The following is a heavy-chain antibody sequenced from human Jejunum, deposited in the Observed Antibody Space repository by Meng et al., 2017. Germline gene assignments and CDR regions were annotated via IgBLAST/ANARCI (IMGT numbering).Heavy chain of an antibody. V-gene: IGHV1-3*04. CDR1: GYTFTSYA. J-gene: IGHJ4*02. Sequence: ASVKVSCKASGYTFTSYAVHWVRQAPGQRPEWMGWINTGSGNTKYSQKFQGRVTLNRDTSASTAYMELSSLRSEDTAVYYCARGGYSGSYYDYWGQGTLVTVSS. CDR3: ARGGYSGSYYDY. D-gene: IGHD5-12*01. CDR2: INTGSGNT.